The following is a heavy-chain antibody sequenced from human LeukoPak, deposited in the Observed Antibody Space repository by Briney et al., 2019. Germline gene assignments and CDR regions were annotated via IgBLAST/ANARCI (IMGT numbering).Heavy chain of an antibody. CDR1: GFTFSSSE. J-gene: IGHJ4*02. V-gene: IGHV3-48*03. CDR3: AKDSGDYMYYLDY. CDR2: ISSSGSTI. Sequence: PGGSLRLSCAVSGFTFSSSEMNWVRQAPGKGLEWVSYISSSGSTIYYADSLKGRFTISRDNAKNSLYLQMNSLRAEDTAVYYCAKDSGDYMYYLDYWGQGTLVTVSS. D-gene: IGHD4-17*01.